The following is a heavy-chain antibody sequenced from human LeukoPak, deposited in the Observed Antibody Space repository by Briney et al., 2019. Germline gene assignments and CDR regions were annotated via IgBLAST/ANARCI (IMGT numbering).Heavy chain of an antibody. CDR1: GYSFTSYW. V-gene: IGHV5-51*01. CDR2: IYPGDSDT. J-gene: IGHJ4*02. Sequence: GESLKISCKGSGYSFTSYWIGWVRQMPGKGLEWMGIIYPGDSDTRYSPSSQGQVTISADKSISTAYLQWSSLKASDTAMYYCARHAEITIFGVVPWYFDYWGQGTLVTVSS. D-gene: IGHD3-3*01. CDR3: ARHAEITIFGVVPWYFDY.